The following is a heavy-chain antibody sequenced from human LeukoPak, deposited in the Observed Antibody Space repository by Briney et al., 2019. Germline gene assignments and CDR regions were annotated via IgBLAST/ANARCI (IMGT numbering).Heavy chain of an antibody. J-gene: IGHJ3*01. CDR1: GFTFSSYS. D-gene: IGHD5-18*01. CDR3: ARIFGYTYGSPDAFDV. CDR2: ISSSSSSI. Sequence: GGSLRLSCAASGFTFSSYSMNWVRQAPGKGLEWVSYISSSSSSIYYADSVKGRFTISRGNAKNSLYLQMNSLRAEDTAVYYCARIFGYTYGSPDAFDVWGQGTKVTVSS. V-gene: IGHV3-48*01.